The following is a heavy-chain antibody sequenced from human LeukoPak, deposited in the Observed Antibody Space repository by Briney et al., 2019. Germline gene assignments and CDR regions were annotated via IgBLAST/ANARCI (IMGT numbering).Heavy chain of an antibody. D-gene: IGHD3-10*01. CDR2: IYYSGST. V-gene: IGHV4-39*07. J-gene: IGHJ4*02. Sequence: SETLSLTCTVSGASISSSSYYWGLVRQPPGKGLEWIGSIYYSGSTDYNPSLKSRVTISVDTSKNQFSLKLSSVTAADTAVYYCARRLGYYYGSGSYDYWGQGTLVTVSS. CDR1: GASISSSSYY. CDR3: ARRLGYYYGSGSYDY.